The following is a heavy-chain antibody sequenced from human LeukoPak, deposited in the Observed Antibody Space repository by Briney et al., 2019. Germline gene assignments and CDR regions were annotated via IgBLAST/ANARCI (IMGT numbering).Heavy chain of an antibody. Sequence: GGSLRLSCAASGFTFSRYHMNWVRQAPGKGLEWVSYISIISSTIYYADSVKGRFTISRDDAKNSVYLQMNSLRADGTAVYYCARTYERDLDYWGQGTLVTVSS. CDR1: GFTFSRYH. CDR2: ISIISSTI. D-gene: IGHD5-12*01. CDR3: ARTYERDLDY. V-gene: IGHV3-48*01. J-gene: IGHJ4*02.